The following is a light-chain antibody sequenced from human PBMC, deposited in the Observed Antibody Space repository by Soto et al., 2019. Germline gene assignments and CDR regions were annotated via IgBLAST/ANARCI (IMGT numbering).Light chain of an antibody. Sequence: SYELTQPSSVSVSPGQTARITCSGDVLAKKYARWFQQKPGQAPVLVIYKDNERPSGIPERFSGSSSGTTVTLTISGAQVEDEADYYCYSAADNNQVFGGGTSSPS. CDR1: VLAKKY. V-gene: IGLV3-27*01. CDR2: KDN. CDR3: YSAADNNQV. J-gene: IGLJ2*01.